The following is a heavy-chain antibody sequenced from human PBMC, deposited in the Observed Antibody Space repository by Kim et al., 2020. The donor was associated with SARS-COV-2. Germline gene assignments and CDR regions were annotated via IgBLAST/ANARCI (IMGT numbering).Heavy chain of an antibody. Sequence: ANHGQKCKRRVTITAENSTSTAYMEVSSLRSEDTAVYYCARGYSYADMDVWGKGTTVTVSS. CDR3: ARGYSYADMDV. V-gene: IGHV1-69*02. D-gene: IGHD5-18*01. CDR2: A. J-gene: IGHJ6*03.